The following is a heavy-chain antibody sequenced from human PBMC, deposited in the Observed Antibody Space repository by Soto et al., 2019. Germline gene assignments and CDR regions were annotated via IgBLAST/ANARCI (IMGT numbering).Heavy chain of an antibody. CDR3: AREFRSWIALELRKAFDY. D-gene: IGHD1-7*01. V-gene: IGHV3-30-3*01. CDR2: ISYDGSNK. J-gene: IGHJ4*02. CDR1: GFTFSSYA. Sequence: QVQLVESGGGVVQPGRSLRLSCAASGFTFSSYAMHWVRQAPGKGLEWVAVISYDGSNKYYADSVKGRFTISRDNSKNTLYLQMNSLRAEDTAVYYCAREFRSWIALELRKAFDYWGQGTLVTVSS.